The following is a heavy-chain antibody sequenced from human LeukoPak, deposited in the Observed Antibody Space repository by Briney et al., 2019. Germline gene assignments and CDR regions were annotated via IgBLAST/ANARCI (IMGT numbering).Heavy chain of an antibody. CDR3: ASGLAATGMGY. D-gene: IGHD2-15*01. Sequence: SQTLSLTCAISGDSVSSNTAAWNRIRQSPSRGLEWLGRTYYRSKWYNDYAASVKSRITINPDTSKNQFSLQLDSATPEDTAIYYCASGLAATGMGYWGQGTLVTVSS. J-gene: IGHJ4*02. CDR1: GDSVSSNTAA. CDR2: TYYRSKWYN. V-gene: IGHV6-1*01.